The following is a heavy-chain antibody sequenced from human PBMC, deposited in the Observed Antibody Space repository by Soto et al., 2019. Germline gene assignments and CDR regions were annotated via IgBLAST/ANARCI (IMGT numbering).Heavy chain of an antibody. CDR1: GGSISSGDYY. Sequence: TLSLTCTVSGGSISSGDYYWSWIRQPPGKGLEWIGYIYYSGSTYYNPSLKSRVTISVDTSKNQFSLKLSSVTAADTAVYYCARGGAAAYNWFDPWGQGTLVTVSS. CDR3: ARGGAAAYNWFDP. D-gene: IGHD6-13*01. J-gene: IGHJ5*02. V-gene: IGHV4-30-4*01. CDR2: IYYSGST.